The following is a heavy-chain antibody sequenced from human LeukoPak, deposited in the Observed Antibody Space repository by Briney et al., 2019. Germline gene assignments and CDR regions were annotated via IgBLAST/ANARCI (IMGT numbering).Heavy chain of an antibody. CDR1: GFTFSSYW. CDR2: INSDGSST. V-gene: IGHV3-74*01. J-gene: IGHJ5*02. CDR3: ARRYCSSTSCVNWFDP. D-gene: IGHD2-2*01. Sequence: GGSLTLSCAASGFTFSSYWMHWVRPAPGKGRAWVSRINSDGSSTSYADSVKGQFTISRDNAKNTLSLQMNSLRAEDTAVYYCARRYCSSTSCVNWFDPWGQGTLVTVSS.